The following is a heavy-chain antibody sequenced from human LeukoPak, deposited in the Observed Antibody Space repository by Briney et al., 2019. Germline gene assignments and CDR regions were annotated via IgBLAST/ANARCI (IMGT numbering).Heavy chain of an antibody. J-gene: IGHJ4*02. CDR3: ARKGSGWYPFDY. D-gene: IGHD6-19*01. Sequence: SETLSLTCTVSGGSISSYYWSWIRPPPGKGLEWIGYIYYSGSTNYNPSLKSRVTISVDTSKNQFSLKLSSVTAADTAVYYCARKGSGWYPFDYWGQGTLVTVSS. V-gene: IGHV4-59*01. CDR2: IYYSGST. CDR1: GGSISSYY.